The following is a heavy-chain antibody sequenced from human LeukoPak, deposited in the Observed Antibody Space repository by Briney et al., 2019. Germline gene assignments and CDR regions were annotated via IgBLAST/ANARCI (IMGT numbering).Heavy chain of an antibody. CDR1: GFTFSSYA. Sequence: TGGSLRLSCAASGFTFSSYAMSWVRQAPGKGLEWVSAISGSGGSTYYADSVKSRFTISRDNSKNTLYLQMNSLRAEDTAVYYCAKQLPAAGTFDYWGQGTLVTVSS. CDR3: AKQLPAAGTFDY. D-gene: IGHD6-19*01. V-gene: IGHV3-23*01. CDR2: ISGSGGST. J-gene: IGHJ4*02.